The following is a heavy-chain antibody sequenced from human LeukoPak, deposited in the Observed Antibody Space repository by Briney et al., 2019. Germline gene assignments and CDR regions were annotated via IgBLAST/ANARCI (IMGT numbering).Heavy chain of an antibody. CDR1: GFSFTTYA. V-gene: IGHV3-23*01. D-gene: IGHD5-12*01. Sequence: GGSLRLSCAVSGFSFTTYALSWVRQAPGKGLECVSAISGSGTTTYYADSVKGRFTISKDNSKNTLYLQMNSLGVEDTAIYYCAKTLYGGCDYWGQGTLVTVSS. J-gene: IGHJ4*02. CDR3: AKTLYGGCDY. CDR2: ISGSGTTT.